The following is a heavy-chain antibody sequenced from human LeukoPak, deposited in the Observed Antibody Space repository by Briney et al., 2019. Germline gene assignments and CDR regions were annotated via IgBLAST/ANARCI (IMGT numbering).Heavy chain of an antibody. V-gene: IGHV1-69*13. Sequence: SVKVSCKASGGTFISYAISWVRQAPGQGLEWMGGIIPIFGTANYAQKFQGRVTITADESTSTAYMELSSLRSEDTAVYYCARVPGIAVAGTTNWFDHWGQGTLVTVSS. CDR2: IIPIFGTA. J-gene: IGHJ5*02. CDR1: GGTFISYA. CDR3: ARVPGIAVAGTTNWFDH. D-gene: IGHD6-19*01.